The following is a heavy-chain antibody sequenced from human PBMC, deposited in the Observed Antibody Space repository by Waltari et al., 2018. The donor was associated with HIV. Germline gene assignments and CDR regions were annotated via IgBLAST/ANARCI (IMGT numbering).Heavy chain of an antibody. CDR2: INPNSGDT. CDR1: GYTFTDYY. J-gene: IGHJ5*02. CDR3: ARLYYDILTRPMFDP. Sequence: QVQLVQSGAAVKKPGASVKVSCKASGYTFTDYYMYCVRQAPGQGLEWMGWINPNSGDTKYAQKFQGRVTMTRDTSTSTVYMELSRLRSDDTAVYYCARLYYDILTRPMFDPWGQGTLVTVSS. D-gene: IGHD3-9*01. V-gene: IGHV1-2*02.